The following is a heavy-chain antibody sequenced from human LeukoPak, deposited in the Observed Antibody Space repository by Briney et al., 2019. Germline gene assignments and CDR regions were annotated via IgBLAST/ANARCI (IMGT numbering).Heavy chain of an antibody. CDR3: ATGCCSGGSCYATSYYGMDV. CDR1: RYTLTELS. J-gene: IGHJ6*02. Sequence: ASVKVSRMHSRYTLTELSVHTVRQAPGTGGEWVGGFDPEDGETIYAQKFQGRVTMTEHTSTDTAYMELSSLRSEDPAVYSCATGCCSGGSCYATSYYGMDVWGHGTTVTVSS. CDR2: FDPEDGET. D-gene: IGHD2-15*01. V-gene: IGHV1-24*01.